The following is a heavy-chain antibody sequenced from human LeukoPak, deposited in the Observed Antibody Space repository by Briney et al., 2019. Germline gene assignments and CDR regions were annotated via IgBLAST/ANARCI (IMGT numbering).Heavy chain of an antibody. CDR3: AKMGVVGAMLVY. V-gene: IGHV3-23*01. CDR1: GFTFSRYS. CDR2: ISGSGGST. Sequence: GGSLRLSCAASGFTFSRYSMNWVRQAPGKGLEWVSAISGSGGSTYYADSVKGRFTISRDNSKNTLYLQMNSLRAEDTAVYYCAKMGVVGAMLVYWGQGTLVTVSS. J-gene: IGHJ4*02. D-gene: IGHD1-26*01.